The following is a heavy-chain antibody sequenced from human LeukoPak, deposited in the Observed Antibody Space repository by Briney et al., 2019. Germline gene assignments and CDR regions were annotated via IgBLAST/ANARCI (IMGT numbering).Heavy chain of an antibody. D-gene: IGHD3-22*01. Sequence: QPGGSLRLSCAAPGFTFSSYAMSWVRPAPGKGLEWVSAISGSGGSTYYADSVKGRFTISRDNSKNTLYLQMNSLRAEDTAVYYCAKATRDYYDSSGYYYSGDYYYYYYMDVWGKGTTVTVSS. CDR1: GFTFSSYA. CDR2: ISGSGGST. V-gene: IGHV3-23*01. J-gene: IGHJ6*03. CDR3: AKATRDYYDSSGYYYSGDYYYYYYMDV.